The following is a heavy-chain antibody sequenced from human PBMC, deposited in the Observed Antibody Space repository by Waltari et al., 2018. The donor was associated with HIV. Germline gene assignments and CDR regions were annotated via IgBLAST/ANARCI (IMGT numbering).Heavy chain of an antibody. CDR1: GGSISSSSYY. V-gene: IGHV4-39*01. Sequence: QLQLQESGPGLVKPSETLSLTCTVSGGSISSSSYYWGWIRQPPGKGLGWIGSIYYSGRTHHNPSLTSRVTISVDTSKSQFSLKLSSVTAADTAVYYCARRRGLVIRGGWFDPWGQGTLVTVSS. CDR3: ARRRGLVIRGGWFDP. D-gene: IGHD3-9*01. J-gene: IGHJ5*02. CDR2: IYYSGRT.